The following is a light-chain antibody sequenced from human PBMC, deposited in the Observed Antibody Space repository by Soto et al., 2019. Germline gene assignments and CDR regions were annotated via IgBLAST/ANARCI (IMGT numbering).Light chain of an antibody. CDR2: GYS. CDR1: NPHNGAGYD. V-gene: IGLV1-40*01. J-gene: IGLJ1*01. CDR3: QSYDSSLSAPYV. Sequence: VLKSPPSGSRVPREGGPIFINRNNPHNGAGYDVHWYQPLPGTAPKLLIYGYSNRPSGVPDRFSGSKSGTSVSLAITGLQAEDEADYYCQSYDSSLSAPYVFGTGTKVTVL.